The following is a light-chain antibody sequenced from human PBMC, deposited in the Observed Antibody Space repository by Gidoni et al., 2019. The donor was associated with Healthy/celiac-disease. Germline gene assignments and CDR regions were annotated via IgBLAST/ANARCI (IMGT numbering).Light chain of an antibody. V-gene: IGKV2-28*01. CDR1: HSLLHSNGYNY. Sequence: DTVMTHSPLSLPVTPGEPAPISCTPSHSLLHSNGYNYLDWYLQKPGQSPQLLIYLGSNRASGVPDRFSGSGSGTDFTLKISRVEAEDVGVYYCMQALQTPLTFGPGTKVDIK. J-gene: IGKJ3*01. CDR2: LGS. CDR3: MQALQTPLT.